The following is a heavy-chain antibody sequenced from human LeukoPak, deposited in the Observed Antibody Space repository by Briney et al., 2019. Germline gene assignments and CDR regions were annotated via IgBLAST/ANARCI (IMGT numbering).Heavy chain of an antibody. Sequence: LPGGSLRLSCAASGFTFSSYAMSWVRQAPGKGLEWVSAISGSGSSTYYADSAKGRFTISRDNSKNTLYLQMNSLRAEDTAVYYCAKDYYGSGSYYVRTNFDCLGQGTLVTVSS. CDR3: AKDYYGSGSYYVRTNFDC. J-gene: IGHJ4*02. CDR1: GFTFSSYA. CDR2: ISGSGSST. D-gene: IGHD3-10*01. V-gene: IGHV3-23*01.